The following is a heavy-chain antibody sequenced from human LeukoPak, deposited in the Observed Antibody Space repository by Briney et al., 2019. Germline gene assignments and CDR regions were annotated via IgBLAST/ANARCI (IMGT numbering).Heavy chain of an antibody. V-gene: IGHV4-30-4*07. D-gene: IGHD6-13*01. CDR2: IYYSGST. Sequence: PSQTLSLTCAVSGGSISSGGYSWSWIRQPPGKGLEWIGYIYYSGSTNYNPSLKSRVTISVDTSKNQFSLKLSSVTAADTAVYYCAREKAAAGTFYYGMDVWGQGTTVTVSS. CDR3: AREKAAAGTFYYGMDV. J-gene: IGHJ6*02. CDR1: GGSISSGGYS.